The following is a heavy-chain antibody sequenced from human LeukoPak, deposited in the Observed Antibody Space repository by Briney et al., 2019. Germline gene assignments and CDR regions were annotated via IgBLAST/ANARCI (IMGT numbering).Heavy chain of an antibody. CDR3: ARLSYYGDMDV. Sequence: TSSETLSLTCTVSGGSISSYYWSWIRQPAGKGLEWIGRIYTSGSTNYNPSLKSRVTISVDTSKNQFSLKLSSVTAVDTAIYYCARLSYYGDMDVWGKGTTVTISS. J-gene: IGHJ6*03. CDR2: IYTSGST. D-gene: IGHD1-26*01. V-gene: IGHV4-4*07. CDR1: GGSISSYY.